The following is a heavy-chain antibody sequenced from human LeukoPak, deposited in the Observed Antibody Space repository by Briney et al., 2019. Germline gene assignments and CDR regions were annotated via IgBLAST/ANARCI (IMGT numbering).Heavy chain of an antibody. CDR3: ARDSGTLGP. CDR2: INEDGSEK. CDR1: GFTFSSFW. D-gene: IGHD1-26*01. J-gene: IGHJ5*02. Sequence: PGGSLRLSCAASGFTFSSFWMSWVRQTPGKGLEWVAHINEDGSEKYYEDSVKGRFTISRDNAKNSLNLEVNGLRAEDTAVYYCARDSGTLGPWGQGTLVTVSS. V-gene: IGHV3-7*01.